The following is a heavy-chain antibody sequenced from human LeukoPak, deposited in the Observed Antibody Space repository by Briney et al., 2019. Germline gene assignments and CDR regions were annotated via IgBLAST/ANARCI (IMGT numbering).Heavy chain of an antibody. Sequence: ASVKVSCKASGYTFTSYYMHWVRQAPGQGLEWMGWINPNSGGTNYAQKFQGRVTMTRDTSISTAYMELSRLRSDDTAVYYCARGSTFGGVIGEVFDYWGQGTLVTVSS. V-gene: IGHV1-2*02. CDR3: ARGSTFGGVIGEVFDY. CDR1: GYTFTSYY. D-gene: IGHD3-16*02. CDR2: INPNSGGT. J-gene: IGHJ4*02.